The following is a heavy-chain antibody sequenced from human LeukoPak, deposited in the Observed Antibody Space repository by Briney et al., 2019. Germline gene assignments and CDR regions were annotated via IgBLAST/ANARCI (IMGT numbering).Heavy chain of an antibody. CDR2: INHSGST. V-gene: IGHV4-34*01. CDR1: GGSFSGYY. D-gene: IGHD3-10*01. CDR3: ASGWSWFDP. J-gene: IGHJ5*02. Sequence: SETLSLTCAVYGGSFSGYYWSWIRQPPGKGLEWVGEINHSGSTNYNPSLKSRVTISEDTSKNQFSLKLSSVTAADTAVYYCASGWSWFDPWGQGTLVTVSS.